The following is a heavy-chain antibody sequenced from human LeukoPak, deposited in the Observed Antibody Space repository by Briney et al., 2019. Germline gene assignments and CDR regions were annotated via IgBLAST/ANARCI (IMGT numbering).Heavy chain of an antibody. CDR1: GGSISSGVYY. V-gene: IGHV4-31*03. CDR3: ARIRGYYDTSGYYSVYFDY. D-gene: IGHD3-22*01. Sequence: TSETLSLTCIVSGGSISSGVYYWSWIRQHPGKGLEWIGHIYYSGSTDYNPSLKSRITISVDTSKNQFSLRLNSVTAADTAVYYCARIRGYYDTSGYYSVYFDYWGQGTLVTVSS. CDR2: IYYSGST. J-gene: IGHJ4*02.